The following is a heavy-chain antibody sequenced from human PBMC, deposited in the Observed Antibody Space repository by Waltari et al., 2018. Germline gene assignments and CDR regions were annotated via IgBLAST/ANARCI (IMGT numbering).Heavy chain of an antibody. Sequence: EVQLVESGGGLVQPGGSLRLSCAASGFTFSSYSMNWVRQAPGKGLEWVSYISSSSSTIYYADSVKGRFTISRDNAKNSLYLQMNSLRAEDTAVYYCARAGVWRDFDYWGQGTLVTVSS. J-gene: IGHJ4*02. D-gene: IGHD2-21*01. V-gene: IGHV3-48*04. CDR2: ISSSSSTI. CDR3: ARAGVWRDFDY. CDR1: GFTFSSYS.